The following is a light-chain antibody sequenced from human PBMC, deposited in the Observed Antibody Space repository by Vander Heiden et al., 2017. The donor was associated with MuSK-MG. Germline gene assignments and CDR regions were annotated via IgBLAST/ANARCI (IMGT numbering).Light chain of an antibody. CDR1: SSDVGGYNY. CDR3: SSYTSSSTVV. CDR2: DVS. Sequence: QSALTQPASVSGSPGQSSTISCTGTSSDVGGYNYVSWYQQHPGKAPKLMIYDVSNRTSGVANRFSGSKSGNTASLTISGRQAEDDADYYCSSYTSSSTVVFGGGTKLTVL. V-gene: IGLV2-14*03. J-gene: IGLJ2*01.